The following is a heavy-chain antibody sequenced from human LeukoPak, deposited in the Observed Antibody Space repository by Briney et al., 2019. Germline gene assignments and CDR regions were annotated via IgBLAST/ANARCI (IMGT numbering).Heavy chain of an antibody. D-gene: IGHD3-10*01. V-gene: IGHV3-9*01. J-gene: IGHJ4*02. CDR1: GFTFDDYA. CDR3: AKDSLYYYGSGSPYYFDY. CDR2: ISWNSGSI. Sequence: GGSLRLSCAASGFTFDDYAMHWVRQAPGKGLEWVSGISWNSGSIGYADSVKGRFTISRDNAKNTLYLQMNSLRAEDTAVYYCAKDSLYYYGSGSPYYFDYWGQGTLVTVSS.